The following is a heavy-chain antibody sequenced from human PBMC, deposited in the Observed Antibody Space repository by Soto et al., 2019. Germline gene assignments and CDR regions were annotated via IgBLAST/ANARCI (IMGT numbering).Heavy chain of an antibody. CDR3: AREGTRQLWSYGMDV. CDR2: ISAYNGNT. V-gene: IGHV1-18*01. CDR1: GYTFTSYG. D-gene: IGHD5-18*01. J-gene: IGHJ6*02. Sequence: QVQLVQSGAEVKKPGASVKVSCKASGYTFTSYGISWVRQAPGQGLEWMGWISAYNGNTNYAQRLQGRVTMTTDTSTSTAYRELRSLRSDDTAVYYCAREGTRQLWSYGMDVWGQGTTVTVSS.